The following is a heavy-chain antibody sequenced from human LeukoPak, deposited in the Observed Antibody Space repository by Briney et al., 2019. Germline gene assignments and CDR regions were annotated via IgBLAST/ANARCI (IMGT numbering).Heavy chain of an antibody. D-gene: IGHD1-26*01. CDR3: ARDLRVGAINFDY. CDR2: ISSSGSTI. J-gene: IGHJ4*02. V-gene: IGHV3-48*03. CDR1: GFTSSSYE. Sequence: PGGSLRLSCAASGFTSSSYEMNWVRQAPGMGLQWVSYISSSGSTIFYADSVKGRFTISRDNAKESLYLQMNSLRAEDTAVYYCARDLRVGAINFDYWGQGTLVTVSS.